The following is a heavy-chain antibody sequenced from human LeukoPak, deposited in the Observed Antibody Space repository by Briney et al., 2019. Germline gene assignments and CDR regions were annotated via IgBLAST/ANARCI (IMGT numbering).Heavy chain of an antibody. J-gene: IGHJ4*02. CDR1: GFTFSSYG. V-gene: IGHV3-30*02. Sequence: GGSLRLSCAASGFTFSSYGMHWVRQAPGKGLEWVAFIRYDGSNKYYADSVKGRFTISRDNSKNTLYLQMNSLRAEDTAVYYCGKEAAVAGMIWAIDYWGQGTLVTVSS. D-gene: IGHD6-19*01. CDR3: GKEAAVAGMIWAIDY. CDR2: IRYDGSNK.